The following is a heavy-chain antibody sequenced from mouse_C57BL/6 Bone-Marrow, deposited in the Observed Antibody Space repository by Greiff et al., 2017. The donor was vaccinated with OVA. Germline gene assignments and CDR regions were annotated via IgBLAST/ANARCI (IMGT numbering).Heavy chain of an antibody. CDR2: IYPRSGNT. J-gene: IGHJ3*01. CDR1: GYTFTSYG. CDR3: AYLGGFAY. Sequence: VQLQQSGAELARPGASVKLSCKASGYTFTSYGISWVKQRTGQGLEWIGEIYPRSGNTYYNEKFKGKATLTADKSSSTAYMELRSLTSEDSAVYFCAYLGGFAYWGQGTLVTVSA. D-gene: IGHD3-3*01. V-gene: IGHV1-81*01.